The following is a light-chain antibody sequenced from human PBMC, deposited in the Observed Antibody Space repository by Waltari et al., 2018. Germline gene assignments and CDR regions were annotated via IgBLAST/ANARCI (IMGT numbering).Light chain of an antibody. Sequence: AIRMTQSPSSLSASTGDRVTITCRASQGISSYLAWYQQKPGKAPKLLIYAASTLQSGVPSRFSGSGSGTDFTLTISCLQSEDFATYDCQQYYSYPRTFGGGTKVELK. J-gene: IGKJ4*01. CDR1: QGISSY. CDR2: AAS. V-gene: IGKV1-8*01. CDR3: QQYYSYPRT.